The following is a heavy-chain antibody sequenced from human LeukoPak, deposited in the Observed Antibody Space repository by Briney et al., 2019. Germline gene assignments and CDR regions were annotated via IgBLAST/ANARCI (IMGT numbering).Heavy chain of an antibody. Sequence: PSETLSLTCSVSGGSINSNSHHWDWIRQAPGKGLEWIGNIYYSGTTSYNPSLKSRVTISVDTSKNRFSLRLSSVTAADTAVYYCARRGDILTDYAFDYWGQGTLVTVSS. CDR2: IYYSGTT. CDR1: GGSINSNSHH. V-gene: IGHV4-39*01. CDR3: ARRGDILTDYAFDY. J-gene: IGHJ4*02. D-gene: IGHD3-9*01.